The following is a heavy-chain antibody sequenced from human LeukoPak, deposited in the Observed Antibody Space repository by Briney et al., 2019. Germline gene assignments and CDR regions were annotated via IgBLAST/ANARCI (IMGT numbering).Heavy chain of an antibody. CDR2: IYYTGIT. V-gene: IGHV4-59*01. CDR1: GASINGYY. D-gene: IGHD6-13*01. CDR3: ARIIAAAGGWFDP. Sequence: SETLSLTCTVSGASINGYYWSWIRQPPGKGLEWIGYIYYTGITNYSPSLKSRVTISVDTSKDLFSLNLISVTAADTAVYYCARIIAAAGGWFDPWGQGTLVTVSS. J-gene: IGHJ5*02.